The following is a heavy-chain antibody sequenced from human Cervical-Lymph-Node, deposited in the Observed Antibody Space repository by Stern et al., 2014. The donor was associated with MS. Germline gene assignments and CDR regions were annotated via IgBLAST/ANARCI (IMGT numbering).Heavy chain of an antibody. V-gene: IGHV1-8*01. CDR1: GYSFTGDD. CDR3: ARAPLRVGTTDS. CDR2: MNPDSGQT. J-gene: IGHJ4*02. D-gene: IGHD1-1*01. Sequence: QVQLVQSGAEVKKPGASVKVSCMASGYSFTGDDIHWLRQTAGQGLEWMGWMNPDSGQTGYAVQVRDRVTMTRDTSISTAYMELSSLRSDDTAVYYCARAPLRVGTTDSWGQGTLVTVSS.